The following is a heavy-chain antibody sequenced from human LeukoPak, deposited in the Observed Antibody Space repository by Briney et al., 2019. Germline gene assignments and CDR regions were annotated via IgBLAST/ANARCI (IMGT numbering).Heavy chain of an antibody. CDR2: IGISSGNT. CDR3: ARDYKYAFDN. D-gene: IGHD5-24*01. Sequence: GGSLRLSCAASGFTFSAYSMNWVRQAPGEGLEWISYIGISSGNTKYADSVKGRFTISGDKAKNSLYLQMNSLRVEDTGVYYCARDYKYAFDNWGQGTLVTVSS. CDR1: GFTFSAYS. J-gene: IGHJ4*02. V-gene: IGHV3-48*01.